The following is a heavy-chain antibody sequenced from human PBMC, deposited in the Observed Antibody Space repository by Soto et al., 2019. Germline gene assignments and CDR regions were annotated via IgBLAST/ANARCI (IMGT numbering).Heavy chain of an antibody. D-gene: IGHD5-12*01. CDR1: GYTFSRYH. Sequence: QVQLVQSGAEVKKPGASVKVSCEASGYTFSRYHISWVRQASGQGLEWMGWVNPNSNETDYAQKFQGRVTMTGNTSIRTAYMELSSLRSDDTAVYYCVRRGRRSGIDYWGQGTLVTVSS. CDR3: VRRGRRSGIDY. CDR2: VNPNSNET. V-gene: IGHV1-8*01. J-gene: IGHJ4*02.